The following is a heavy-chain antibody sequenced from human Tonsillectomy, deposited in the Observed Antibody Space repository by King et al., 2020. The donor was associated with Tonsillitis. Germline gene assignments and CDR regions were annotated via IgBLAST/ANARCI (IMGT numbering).Heavy chain of an antibody. Sequence: VQLQESGPGLVKPSQTLSLTCTVSGGSISSGSHYWNQIRQPPGKGLEWIGCIYYSGCTYYNPSLKSRVTISADTSKHQFSLKLRSVTAADTAVYYCARGTIFGVVYHAFDIWGQGTMVPVSS. CDR2: IYYSGCT. CDR3: ARGTIFGVVYHAFDI. D-gene: IGHD3-3*01. V-gene: IGHV4-31*03. CDR1: GGSISSGSHY. J-gene: IGHJ3*02.